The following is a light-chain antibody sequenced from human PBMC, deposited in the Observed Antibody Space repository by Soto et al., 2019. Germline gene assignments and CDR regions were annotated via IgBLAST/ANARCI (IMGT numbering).Light chain of an antibody. CDR3: QQSYSTAKT. CDR1: QSISNF. Sequence: DIQMTQSPSSLSASVGDRVTITCRASQSISNFLNWYQQMPGKAPKLLIYAVSNLESGVPSRFSGSGSGPDFTLTISSLQREDFATYYCQQSYSTAKTFGQGTKVEIK. V-gene: IGKV1-39*01. J-gene: IGKJ1*01. CDR2: AVS.